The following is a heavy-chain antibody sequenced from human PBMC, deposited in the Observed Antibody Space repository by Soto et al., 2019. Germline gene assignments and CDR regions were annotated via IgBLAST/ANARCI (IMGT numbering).Heavy chain of an antibody. CDR1: EFSFSSYA. CDR2: ISYDGSNR. CDR3: AKDRDFWSGNYGVGPYNWFDH. Sequence: QVQLVESGGGVVQPGRSLRLSCAASEFSFSSYAMHWVRQAPGKGLEWVAVISYDGSNRYYVESVKGRVNISRDNSKNTLFPEMDSLKEEDTARYYCAKDRDFWSGNYGVGPYNWFDHWGQGTLVTVSS. J-gene: IGHJ5*02. V-gene: IGHV3-30*18. D-gene: IGHD3-3*01.